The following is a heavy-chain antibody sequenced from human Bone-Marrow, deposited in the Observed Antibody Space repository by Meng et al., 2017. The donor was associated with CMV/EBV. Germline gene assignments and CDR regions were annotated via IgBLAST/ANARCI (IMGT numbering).Heavy chain of an antibody. CDR1: GGSISSSSYY. D-gene: IGHD2-2*01. CDR3: ARGYCSSTSCRYWYFDL. J-gene: IGHJ2*01. CDR2: IYYSGST. Sequence: SETLSLTCTVSGGSISSSSYYWGWIRQPPGKGLEWIGSIYYSGSTYYNPSLKSRVTISVDTSKNQFSLKLSSVTAADTAVYYCARGYCSSTSCRYWYFDLWGRGTLVTVSS. V-gene: IGHV4-39*01.